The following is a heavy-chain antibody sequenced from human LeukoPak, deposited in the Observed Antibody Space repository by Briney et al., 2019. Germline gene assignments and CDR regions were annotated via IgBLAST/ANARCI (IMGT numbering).Heavy chain of an antibody. V-gene: IGHV1-3*01. Sequence: ASVKVSCKASGYTFTSYAMHWVRQAPGQRLEWMGWINAGNGNTKYSQKFQGRVTITRDTSASTAYMELSSLRSEDTAVYYCAGASTSPSGYYYYYGMDVWGQGTTVTVSS. D-gene: IGHD2-2*01. CDR1: GYTFTSYA. J-gene: IGHJ6*02. CDR2: INAGNGNT. CDR3: AGASTSPSGYYYYYGMDV.